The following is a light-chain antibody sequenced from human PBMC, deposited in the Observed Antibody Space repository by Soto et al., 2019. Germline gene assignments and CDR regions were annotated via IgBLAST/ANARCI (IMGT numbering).Light chain of an antibody. V-gene: IGKV3-20*01. CDR3: QQCAYSPRT. Sequence: EIVLTQSPDTLSLSPGERATLSSRASQSVGNNYLAWYQQKPGQAPRLLIYDASSRATGIPDRFSGSGSGTDFTLTISRLEPEDFAVYYCQQCAYSPRTFGQGTKV. CDR2: DAS. CDR1: QSVGNNY. J-gene: IGKJ1*01.